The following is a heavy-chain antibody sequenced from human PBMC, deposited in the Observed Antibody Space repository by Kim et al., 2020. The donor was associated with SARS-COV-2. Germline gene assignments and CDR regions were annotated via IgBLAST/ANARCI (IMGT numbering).Heavy chain of an antibody. CDR1: GFAFDDYG. CDR2: INRNSGSI. V-gene: IGHV3-20*04. CDR3: ARWITMVRGVINPLDYY. J-gene: IGHJ6*01. Sequence: GGSLRLSCAASGFAFDDYGMSWVRQTPGKGLEWVGGINRNSGSIGYADLVRGRFTISRDNAKKSLYMQMNGLRAEDTALYYCARWITMVRGVINPLDYY. D-gene: IGHD3-10*01.